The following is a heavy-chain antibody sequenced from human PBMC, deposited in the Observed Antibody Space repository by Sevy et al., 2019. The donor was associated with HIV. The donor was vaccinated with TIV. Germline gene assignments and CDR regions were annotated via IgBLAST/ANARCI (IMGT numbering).Heavy chain of an antibody. CDR2: IKQDGSEK. V-gene: IGHV3-7*03. J-gene: IGHJ4*02. CDR1: GFTFSSYW. Sequence: GGSLRLSCAASGFTFSSYWMSWVRQAPGKGLEWVANIKQDGSEKYYVDSVKGRFTISRDNAKNSLYLQMNSLRAEDTAVYYCARVDCSGGSCYSTDYYFDYWGQGTLVTISS. CDR3: ARVDCSGGSCYSTDYYFDY. D-gene: IGHD2-15*01.